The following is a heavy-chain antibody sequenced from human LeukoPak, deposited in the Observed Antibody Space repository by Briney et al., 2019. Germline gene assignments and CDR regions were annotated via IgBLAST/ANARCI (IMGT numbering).Heavy chain of an antibody. CDR3: ASHSSGRLDY. D-gene: IGHD6-6*01. CDR1: CGPFSGYY. Sequence: PSETLSLTCAVYCGPFSGYYWSWIRQPPGKNLEWIGEINDSGSTNFNPSLKSRVTMSVDTSKYQFSLRLSSVTAADTAAYYCASHSSGRLDYWGQGTLVTVSS. J-gene: IGHJ4*02. V-gene: IGHV4-34*01. CDR2: INDSGST.